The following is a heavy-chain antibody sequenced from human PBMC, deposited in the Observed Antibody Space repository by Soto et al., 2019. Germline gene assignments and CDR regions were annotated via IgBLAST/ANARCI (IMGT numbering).Heavy chain of an antibody. J-gene: IGHJ4*02. D-gene: IGHD3-9*01. V-gene: IGHV3-23*01. CDR2: IRGDGGQT. CDR3: ARDVGLDSDDFFAY. CDR1: GFTFTSYG. Sequence: VGSLRLSCTASGFTFTSYGMGWVRQAPGKGLQWVSTIRGDGGQTHYTDSVKGRFSISRDNSKNTVYLQMDSLRAGDTAMYFCARDVGLDSDDFFAYWGQGTQVTVSS.